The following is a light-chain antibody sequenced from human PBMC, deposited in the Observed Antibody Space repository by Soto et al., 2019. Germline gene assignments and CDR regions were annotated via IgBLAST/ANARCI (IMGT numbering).Light chain of an antibody. CDR3: ATWYSNTHKV. Sequence: QTVVPQSSSASASLGSSVKLTCILSSGHSTYIIAWHQQQPGKAPRFLMTLDRSGSYNRWSGVPDRFSGSSSGADRYLTISTLQFDDEVDYYCATWYSNTHKVFGGGTKLTVL. CDR2: LDRSGSY. CDR1: SGHSTYI. V-gene: IGLV4-60*02. J-gene: IGLJ3*02.